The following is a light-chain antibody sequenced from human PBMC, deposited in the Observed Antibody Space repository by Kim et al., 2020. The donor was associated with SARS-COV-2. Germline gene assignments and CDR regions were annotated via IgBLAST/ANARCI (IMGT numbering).Light chain of an antibody. Sequence: ASVGDRVTITCQASHDIGSYLNWYQHKPGKAPKLLIYDASTLQGGVPSRFSGSGVGTTFTFTITGLQPEDIATYFCQQNDFPPLTFGGGTKVDIK. V-gene: IGKV1-33*01. CDR3: QQNDFPPLT. CDR1: HDIGSY. J-gene: IGKJ4*01. CDR2: DAS.